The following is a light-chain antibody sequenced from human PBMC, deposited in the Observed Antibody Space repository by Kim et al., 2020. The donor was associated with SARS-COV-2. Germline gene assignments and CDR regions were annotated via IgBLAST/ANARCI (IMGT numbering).Light chain of an antibody. V-gene: IGKV1-5*01. J-gene: IGKJ2*01. CDR1: QSISTW. Sequence: SVGGGVTITCRASQSISTWLAWYQQRPGKAPKLLIYDASTLETGVPSRFSGRGSGTEFTLSIHSLQPDDFATYYCQRYNRNSPEYTFGQGTKLEI. CDR2: DAS. CDR3: QRYNRNSPEYT.